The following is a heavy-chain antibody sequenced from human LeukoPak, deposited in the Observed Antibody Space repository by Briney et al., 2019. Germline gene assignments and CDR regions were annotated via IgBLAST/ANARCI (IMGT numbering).Heavy chain of an antibody. V-gene: IGHV3-20*04. D-gene: IGHD7-27*01. CDR2: INWNGGST. CDR1: GLTFDDYG. CDR3: ARRTGPYDAFDI. J-gene: IGHJ3*02. Sequence: GGSLRLSCAASGLTFDDYGMSWVRQAPGKGLEWVSGINWNGGSTGYADSVKGRFNISRDNDKNSLYLQMNSLRAEDTALYYCARRTGPYDAFDIWGQGTMVTVSS.